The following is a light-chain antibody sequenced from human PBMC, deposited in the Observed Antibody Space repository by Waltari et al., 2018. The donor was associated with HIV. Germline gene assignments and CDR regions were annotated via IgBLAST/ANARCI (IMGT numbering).Light chain of an antibody. Sequence: QSVLTQPPSASGTPGQRVTIPCSGSSSNIGSNCVYWNHHLPGTAPNHCVYRKNRRPSGVPDRLSGSKSGTSASLAISGLRSEDEADYYCATWNDSLVGGGTKLTVL. CDR1: SSNIGSNC. J-gene: IGLJ2*01. CDR2: RKN. CDR3: ATWNDSL. V-gene: IGLV1-47*01.